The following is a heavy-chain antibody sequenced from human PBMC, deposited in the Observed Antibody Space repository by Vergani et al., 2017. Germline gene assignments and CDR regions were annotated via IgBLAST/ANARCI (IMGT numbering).Heavy chain of an antibody. CDR1: GFTFSSYS. D-gene: IGHD1-26*01. J-gene: IGHJ4*02. Sequence: EVQLVESGGGLVKPGGSLRLSCAASGFTFSSYSMNWVRQAPGKGLEWASSISSSSSYIYYADSVKGRFTISRDNAKNSLYLQMNSLRAEDTAVYYCARGKELGLDYWGQGTLVTVSS. CDR3: ARGKELGLDY. CDR2: ISSSSSYI. V-gene: IGHV3-21*04.